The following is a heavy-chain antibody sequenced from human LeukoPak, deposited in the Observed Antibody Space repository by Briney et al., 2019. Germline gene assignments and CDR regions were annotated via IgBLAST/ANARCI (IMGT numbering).Heavy chain of an antibody. J-gene: IGHJ5*02. CDR1: GYTFTSNY. V-gene: IGHV1-46*01. D-gene: IGHD5-24*01. Sequence: ASVKVSCKAFGYTFTSNYMLWVRQAPGQGPEWMGVISPSGGSTTYAQKFQGRVTLTRDMSTSTDYLELSSLRSEDTAVYYCARDNSVRDEAWWFSPWGQGTLVTVSS. CDR3: ARDNSVRDEAWWFSP. CDR2: ISPSGGST.